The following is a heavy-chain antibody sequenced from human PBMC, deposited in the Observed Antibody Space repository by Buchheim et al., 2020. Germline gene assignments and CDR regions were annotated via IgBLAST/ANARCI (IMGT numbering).Heavy chain of an antibody. CDR1: GFTFSNYA. V-gene: IGHV3-23*01. CDR3: AARSDY. Sequence: EVQLLESGGGLVQPGGSLRLSCAASGFTFSNYAMRWVRQAPGKGLEWVSEISGSGGSTYYADSGKGRFTISRDNSKNKLHLQMSSLRAEDTAIYYCAARSDYWGQGTL. CDR2: ISGSGGST. J-gene: IGHJ4*02.